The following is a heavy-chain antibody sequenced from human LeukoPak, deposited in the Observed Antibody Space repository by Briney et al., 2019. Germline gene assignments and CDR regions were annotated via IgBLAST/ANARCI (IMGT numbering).Heavy chain of an antibody. V-gene: IGHV1-46*01. J-gene: IGHJ6*02. Sequence: GASVKVSCKASGYTFTSYYVHWVRQAPGQGLEWMGVIIPSGGTTSYAQKFQGRVTMTSDTSTSAVYMELSSLRAEDTAVYYCARLAPDGYNFLGMDVWGQGTTVTVSS. CDR1: GYTFTSYY. CDR2: IIPSGGTT. D-gene: IGHD5-24*01. CDR3: ARLAPDGYNFLGMDV.